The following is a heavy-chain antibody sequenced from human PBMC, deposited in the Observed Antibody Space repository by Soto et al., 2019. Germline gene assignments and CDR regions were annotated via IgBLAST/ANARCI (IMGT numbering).Heavy chain of an antibody. J-gene: IGHJ6*02. V-gene: IGHV1-2*04. CDR1: GYTFTGYY. Sequence: QVQLVQSGAEVKKPGASVKVSCKASGYTFTGYYMHWVRQATGQGLEWMGWINPNSGGTNYAQKFQGWVTMTRDTSISTAYMELSRLRSDDTAVYYCASSLRAAAAFVTPEDYGMDVWGQGTTVTVSS. CDR3: ASSLRAAAAFVTPEDYGMDV. D-gene: IGHD6-13*01. CDR2: INPNSGGT.